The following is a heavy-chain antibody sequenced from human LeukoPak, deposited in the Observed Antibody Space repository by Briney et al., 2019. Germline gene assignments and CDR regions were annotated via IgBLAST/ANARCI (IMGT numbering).Heavy chain of an antibody. CDR2: INPSGGST. CDR1: GYTFTSYY. V-gene: IGHV1-46*01. D-gene: IGHD3-10*01. CDR3: AREIATMVRGGTYGMDV. J-gene: IGHJ6*02. Sequence: ASVKVSCKASGYTFTSYYMHRVRQAPGQGLEWMGIINPSGGSTSYAQKFQGRVTMTRDTSTSTVYMELSSLRSEDTAVYYCAREIATMVRGGTYGMDVWGQGTTVTVSS.